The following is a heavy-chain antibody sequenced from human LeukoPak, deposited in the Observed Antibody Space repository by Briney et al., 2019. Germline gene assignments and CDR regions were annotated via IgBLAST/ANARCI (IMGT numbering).Heavy chain of an antibody. CDR3: AREGRLSGYGFDC. V-gene: IGHV3-74*03. J-gene: IGHJ4*02. D-gene: IGHD5-12*01. Sequence: PGGSLRLSCAASGFTFCCYWMHWVRHAPGKGLMRVSRINSDGSSITYADSVKGRFTISRDNAKNTLYLQMNSLRVEDTAVYYCAREGRLSGYGFDCWGQGTLVTVSS. CDR1: GFTFCCYW. CDR2: INSDGSSI.